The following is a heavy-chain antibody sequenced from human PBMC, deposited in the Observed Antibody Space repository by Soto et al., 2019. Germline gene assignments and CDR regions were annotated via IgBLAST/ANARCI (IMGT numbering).Heavy chain of an antibody. Sequence: PSETLSLTCKVSGYLINSGYSWGWIRQSPGKGLEWIGSTSYDGKSYYKPSLKSRVVMSVGLANNQFSLRLRSVTAADTAVYYCARDLSSGYQTFYFDYWGQGTPVTVCS. CDR3: ARDLSSGYQTFYFDY. D-gene: IGHD3-22*01. J-gene: IGHJ4*01. CDR1: GYLINSGYS. V-gene: IGHV4-38-2*02. CDR2: TSYDGKS.